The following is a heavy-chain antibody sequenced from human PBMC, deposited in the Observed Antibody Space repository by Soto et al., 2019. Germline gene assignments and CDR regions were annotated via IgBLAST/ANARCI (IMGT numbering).Heavy chain of an antibody. Sequence: LSLTCTVSGGSINTADYYWSWVRRPPGKGLEWIGFISHSGYASYNPSLRGRTTISIDTSKNQFSLKATSVTAADTAVYFCARGLSGHDSELDHWGQGTLVTVSS. J-gene: IGHJ4*02. CDR2: ISHSGYA. CDR1: GGSINTADYY. V-gene: IGHV4-30-4*01. D-gene: IGHD5-12*01. CDR3: ARGLSGHDSELDH.